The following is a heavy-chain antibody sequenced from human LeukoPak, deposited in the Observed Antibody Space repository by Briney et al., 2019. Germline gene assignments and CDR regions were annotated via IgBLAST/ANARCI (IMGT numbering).Heavy chain of an antibody. CDR1: GGSITTYY. CDR2: NSYSGST. D-gene: IGHD4-23*01. CDR3: ARDTGTVVDY. V-gene: IGHV4-59*01. Sequence: PSETLSLTRTVSGGSITTYYWSCISQPPRKRLEWIRYNSYSGSTNYKPSLKSRVTTSVDTSKNQFSQKLSSVTAPDTAVYYGARDTGTVVDYWGQGTLVTVSS. J-gene: IGHJ4*02.